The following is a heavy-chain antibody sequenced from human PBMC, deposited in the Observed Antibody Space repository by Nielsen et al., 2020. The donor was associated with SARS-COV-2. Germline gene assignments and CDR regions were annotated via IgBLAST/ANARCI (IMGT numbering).Heavy chain of an antibody. CDR3: ARDGITMVRGVIQYYYYYYMDV. CDR2: ISAYNGNT. D-gene: IGHD3-10*01. Sequence: ASVKVSCKASGYTFTSYGIGWVRQAPGQGLEWMGWISAYNGNTDYAQKLQGRVTMTTDTSTSTAYMELRSLRSDDTAVYYCARDGITMVRGVIQYYYYYYMDVWGKGTTVTVSS. J-gene: IGHJ6*03. CDR1: GYTFTSYG. V-gene: IGHV1-18*04.